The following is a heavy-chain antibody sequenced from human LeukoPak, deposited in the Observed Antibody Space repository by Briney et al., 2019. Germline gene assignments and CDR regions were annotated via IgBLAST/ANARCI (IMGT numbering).Heavy chain of an antibody. J-gene: IGHJ6*02. Sequence: PSGTLSLTCAVSGGSISSSNWWSWVRQPPGKGLEWIGEIYHSGSTNYNPSLKSRVTISVDTSKNQFSLKLSSVTAADTAVYYCARDAGITIFGVDGMDVWGQGTTVTVSS. CDR1: GGSISSSNW. V-gene: IGHV4-4*02. D-gene: IGHD3-3*01. CDR3: ARDAGITIFGVDGMDV. CDR2: IYHSGST.